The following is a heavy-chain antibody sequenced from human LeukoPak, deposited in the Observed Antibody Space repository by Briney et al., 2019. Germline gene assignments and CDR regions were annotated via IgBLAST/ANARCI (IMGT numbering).Heavy chain of an antibody. CDR2: IYYSGST. CDR3: ARASWVGYYMDV. V-gene: IGHV4-39*07. J-gene: IGHJ6*03. D-gene: IGHD2-15*01. Sequence: WIGNIYYSGSTYYNPSLKSRVTISVDTSKNQFSLRLSSVTAADTAVYYCARASWVGYYMDVWGKGTTVTVSS.